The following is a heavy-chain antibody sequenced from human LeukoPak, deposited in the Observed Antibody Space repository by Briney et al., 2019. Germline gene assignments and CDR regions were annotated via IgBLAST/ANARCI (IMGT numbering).Heavy chain of an antibody. CDR2: IYYSGST. CDR3: ARDMTDWWFDP. D-gene: IGHD3-9*01. V-gene: IGHV4-31*03. Sequence: SETLSLTCTVSGGSISSGGYYWSWIRQHPGTGLEWIGYIYYSGSTHYNPSLKSRVTISVDTSKNQFSLKLSSVTAADTAVYYCARDMTDWWFDPWGQGTLVTVSS. CDR1: GGSISSGGYY. J-gene: IGHJ5*02.